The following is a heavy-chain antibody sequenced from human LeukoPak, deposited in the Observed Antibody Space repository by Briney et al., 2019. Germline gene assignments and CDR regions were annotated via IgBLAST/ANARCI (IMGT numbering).Heavy chain of an antibody. V-gene: IGHV4-38-2*01. J-gene: IGHJ5*02. CDR3: ARLYYDFWSGKPNWFDP. D-gene: IGHD3-3*01. CDR1: GGSFSGYY. CDR2: IYHSGST. Sequence: PSETLSLTCAVYGGSFSGYYWGWIRQPPGKGLEWIGSIYHSGSTYYNPSLKSRVTISVDTSKNQFSLKLSSVTAADTAVYYCARLYYDFWSGKPNWFDPWGQGTLVTVSS.